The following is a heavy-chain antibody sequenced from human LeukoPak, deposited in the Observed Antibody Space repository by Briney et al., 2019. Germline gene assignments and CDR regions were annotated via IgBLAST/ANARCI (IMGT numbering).Heavy chain of an antibody. J-gene: IGHJ4*02. CDR2: INWNGGST. CDR3: ARDGGYSEGAFDY. D-gene: IGHD1-26*01. CDR1: GFTFSSYG. Sequence: PGGSLRLSCAASGFTFSSYGMHWVRQAPGKGLEWVSGINWNGGSTGYADSVKGRSTISRDNAKNSLYLQMNSLRAEDTALYYCARDGGYSEGAFDYWGQGTLVTVSS. V-gene: IGHV3-20*04.